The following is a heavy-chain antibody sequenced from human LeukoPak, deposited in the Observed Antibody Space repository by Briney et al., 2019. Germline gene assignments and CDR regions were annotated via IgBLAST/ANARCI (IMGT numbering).Heavy chain of an antibody. CDR2: IYSCGST. CDR1: GFTVSSNY. V-gene: IGHV3-53*01. J-gene: IGHJ4*02. D-gene: IGHD3-10*01. Sequence: PGGSLRLSCAASGFTVSSNYMSWVRQAPGKGLEWVSVIYSCGSTYYADSVKGRFTISRDNSKNTLYLQMNSLRAEDTAVYYCARGEYYGSGSYSIWGQGTLVTVSS. CDR3: ARGEYYGSGSYSI.